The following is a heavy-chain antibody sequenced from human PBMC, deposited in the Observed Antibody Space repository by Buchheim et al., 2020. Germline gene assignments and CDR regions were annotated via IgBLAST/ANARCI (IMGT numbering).Heavy chain of an antibody. D-gene: IGHD6-19*01. J-gene: IGHJ4*02. Sequence: QVQLVESGGGVVQPGRSLRLSCAASGFTFSSYGMHWVRQAPGKGLEWVAVISYDGSNKYYADSVKGRFTISRDNSKNTLYMQMNSLRAEDTAVYYCAKSGRIPGYSSGWYGSLHDHWGQGTL. CDR2: ISYDGSNK. V-gene: IGHV3-30*18. CDR3: AKSGRIPGYSSGWYGSLHDH. CDR1: GFTFSSYG.